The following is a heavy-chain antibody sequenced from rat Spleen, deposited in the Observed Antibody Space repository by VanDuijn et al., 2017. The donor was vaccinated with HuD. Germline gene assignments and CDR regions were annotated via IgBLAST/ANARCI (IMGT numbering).Heavy chain of an antibody. V-gene: IGHV5-20*01. CDR1: GFTFSDYY. CDR3: AKDDVYYGLPHWFAY. CDR2: ISYDDTNT. Sequence: EVQLVESDGGLVQPGRSLKLSCAASGFTFSDYYMAWVRQAPTKGLEWVATISYDDTNTYYRDSVKGRFTISRDNAKSTLYLQMESLRSEDTATYYCAKDDVYYGLPHWFAYWGQGTLVTVSS. D-gene: IGHD1-6*01. J-gene: IGHJ3*01.